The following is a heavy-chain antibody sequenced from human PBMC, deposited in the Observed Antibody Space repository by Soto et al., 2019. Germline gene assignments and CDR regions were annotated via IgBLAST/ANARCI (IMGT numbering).Heavy chain of an antibody. J-gene: IGHJ6*02. Sequence: QVQLQESGPGLVKPSETMSLSCTVSGGSISSYYWSWFRQSPGMRMERIGYVHHSWGSSYNPSLQRRVAISLDSSKRQFSLKVTSVTATDTAVYYCARQGFGPLHGLVDVWGQGTTVTVSS. CDR3: ARQGFGPLHGLVDV. V-gene: IGHV4-59*08. CDR2: VHHSWGS. CDR1: GGSISSYY. D-gene: IGHD3-10*01.